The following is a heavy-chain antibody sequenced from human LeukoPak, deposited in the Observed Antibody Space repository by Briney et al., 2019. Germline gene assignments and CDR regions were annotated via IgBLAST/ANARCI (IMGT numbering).Heavy chain of an antibody. V-gene: IGHV3-23*01. D-gene: IGHD3-16*01. J-gene: IGHJ6*02. CDR2: ISKSGDHT. Sequence: GGSLRLSCAVSGLTFNNYAMSWVRQAPGKGLEWVSAISKSGDHTYYAASAKGRFTIYRGNSKNTQYLQMNSLRAEDTAVYYCATSWGPDTSAFRWGRDGMDVWGQGTTVIVS. CDR3: ATSWGPDTSAFRWGRDGMDV. CDR1: GLTFNNYA.